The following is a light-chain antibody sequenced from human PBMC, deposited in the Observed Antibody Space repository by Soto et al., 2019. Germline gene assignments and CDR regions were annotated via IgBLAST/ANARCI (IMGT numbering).Light chain of an antibody. CDR1: QSVSSY. CDR3: QQRSNWLT. V-gene: IGKV3-11*01. CDR2: DAS. Sequence: EIVLTQSPATLSLSPGERATLSCRASQSVSSYLAWYQQKPGQAPRLLIYDASNRATGIPAKFSSSPSGTDFTLTISSLEPEDFAVYYCQQRSNWLTFGGGTTLEIK. J-gene: IGKJ4*01.